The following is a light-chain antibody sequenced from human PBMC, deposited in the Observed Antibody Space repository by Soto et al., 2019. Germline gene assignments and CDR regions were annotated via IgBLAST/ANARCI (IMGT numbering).Light chain of an antibody. CDR1: NSNIASNT. V-gene: IGLV1-44*01. CDR3: AAWDDTLKRYV. CDR2: YNN. J-gene: IGLJ1*01. Sequence: QSVLTQPPSASETPGQTVSISCPGSNSNIASNTVNWYQHLPGTAPKLLIYYNNQRPSGVPDRFSGSKSGTSASLAISVLQSEDESDYYCAAWDDTLKRYVFGTGTKVTVL.